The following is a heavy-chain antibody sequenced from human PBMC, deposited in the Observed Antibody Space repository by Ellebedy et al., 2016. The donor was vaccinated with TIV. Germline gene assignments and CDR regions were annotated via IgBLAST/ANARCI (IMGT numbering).Heavy chain of an antibody. V-gene: IGHV4-4*07. CDR3: ARGGSDDYGDYSSDY. J-gene: IGHJ4*02. Sequence: MPGGSLRLPCTVPGGSIRSYYWSWIRQRAGKGLEWIGRIYTSGSTNYNPSLKNRVTMSVDTSKNQFSLKLSSVTAADTPVYYCARGGSDDYGDYSSDYWGQGTLVTVSS. CDR2: IYTSGST. D-gene: IGHD4-17*01. CDR1: GGSIRSYY.